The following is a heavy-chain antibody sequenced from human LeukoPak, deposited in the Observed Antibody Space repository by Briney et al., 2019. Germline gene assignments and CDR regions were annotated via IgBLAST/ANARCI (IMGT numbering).Heavy chain of an antibody. CDR1: ESTFNTYA. Sequence: GGVLRLSCAASESTFNTYAMNWVRQAPGKGLEWASSISGDVSGTFYAESVKGRFTISRDKSKNTVYLQMNSLRAEDTAVYYCAKKRGYGFHSLPMDVWGQGTTVTVSS. CDR2: ISGDVSGT. CDR3: AKKRGYGFHSLPMDV. J-gene: IGHJ6*02. D-gene: IGHD4-17*01. V-gene: IGHV3-23*01.